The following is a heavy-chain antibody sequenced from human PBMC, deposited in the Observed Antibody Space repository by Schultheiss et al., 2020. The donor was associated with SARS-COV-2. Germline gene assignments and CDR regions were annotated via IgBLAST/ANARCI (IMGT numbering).Heavy chain of an antibody. V-gene: IGHV3-7*02. CDR2: IKPDGSQK. CDR1: GFTFSDYW. CDR3: AVTEGAFDY. D-gene: IGHD1-14*01. J-gene: IGHJ4*02. Sequence: GGSLRLSCAASGFTFSDYWMSWVRQAPGKGLEWVANIKPDGSQKNYVDSVKGRFTISRDNSKNTLYLQMNSLRAEDTAVYYCAVTEGAFDYWGQGTLVTVSS.